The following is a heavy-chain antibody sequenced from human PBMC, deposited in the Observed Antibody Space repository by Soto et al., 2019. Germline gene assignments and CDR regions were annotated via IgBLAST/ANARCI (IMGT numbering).Heavy chain of an antibody. V-gene: IGHV3-48*01. CDR2: ISSSGSSI. Sequence: EVQLVESGGGLVQPGGSLRLSCAASGFTFSTYSMNWVRQAPGKGLEWLSYISSSGSSISYRDSVRGRFTISRDNAKNSLYLQIDSLGAEDTAVYYGARSRYNDYWGQGTLVTVSS. CDR3: ARSRYNDY. D-gene: IGHD1-1*01. CDR1: GFTFSTYS. J-gene: IGHJ4*02.